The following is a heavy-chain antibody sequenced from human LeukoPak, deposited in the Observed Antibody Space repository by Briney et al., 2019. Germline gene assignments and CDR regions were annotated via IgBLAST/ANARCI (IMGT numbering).Heavy chain of an antibody. CDR3: TRQNDFRLDY. CDR2: IYPGDSDT. CDR1: GYTFSSYW. V-gene: IGHV5-51*01. J-gene: IGHJ4*02. Sequence: GESLKISCKGSGYTFSSYWIGWVRQMPGKGLEWMGIIYPGDSDTRYSPSLQGQVTISVDTSIGTAYLQWSSLKASDTAIYYCTRQNDFRLDYWGQGTLVTVSS. D-gene: IGHD3-3*01.